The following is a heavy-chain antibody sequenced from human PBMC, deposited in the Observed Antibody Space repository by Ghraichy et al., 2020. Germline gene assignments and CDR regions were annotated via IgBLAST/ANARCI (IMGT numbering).Heavy chain of an antibody. CDR2: VYYSGST. D-gene: IGHD5-18*01. CDR3: ARQIGAGYSFGFFGS. J-gene: IGHJ4*02. CDR1: GGSISNYY. V-gene: IGHV4-59*01. Sequence: SQTLSLTCTVSGGSISNYYWSWIRQPPGKGLEWIGYVYYSGSTNYNPSLKSRVTISVDTSKNQFSLKLSSVTAVDTAVYYCARQIGAGYSFGFFGSWGQGTLVTVAS.